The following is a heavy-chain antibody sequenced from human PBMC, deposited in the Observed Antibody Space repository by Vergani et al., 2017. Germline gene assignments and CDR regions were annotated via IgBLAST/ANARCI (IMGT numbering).Heavy chain of an antibody. D-gene: IGHD5-12*01. J-gene: IGHJ4*02. CDR3: ARAGGGYSGYDLPFDY. V-gene: IGHV3-9*01. Sequence: EVQLVESGGGLVQPGRSLRLSCAASGFTFDDYAMHWVRQAPGKGLEWVSGISWNSGSIGYADSVKGRFTISRDNAKNSLYLQMNSLRAEDTALYYCARAGGGYSGYDLPFDYWGQGTLVTVSS. CDR2: ISWNSGSI. CDR1: GFTFDDYA.